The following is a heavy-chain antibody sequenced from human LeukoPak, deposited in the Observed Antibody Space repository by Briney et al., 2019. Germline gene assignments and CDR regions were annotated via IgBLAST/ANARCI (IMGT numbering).Heavy chain of an antibody. V-gene: IGHV4-34*01. D-gene: IGHD1-1*01. CDR2: INHSGST. Sequence: SETLSLTCAVYGGSFSGYYWSWIRQPPGKGLEWIGEINHSGSTNYNPSLKSRVTISVDTSKNQFSLKLSSVTAADTAVYYCARVSWFPGTSYYYMDVWGKGTPVTVSS. CDR1: GGSFSGYY. J-gene: IGHJ6*03. CDR3: ARVSWFPGTSYYYMDV.